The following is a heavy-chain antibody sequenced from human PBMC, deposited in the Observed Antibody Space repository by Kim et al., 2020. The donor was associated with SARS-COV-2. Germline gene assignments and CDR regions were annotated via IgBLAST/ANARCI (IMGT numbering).Heavy chain of an antibody. V-gene: IGHV5-51*01. D-gene: IGHD1-26*01. CDR3: ARPRVGATLDAFDI. Sequence: SPSFQGQVTISADKSISTAYLQWSSLKASDTAMYYCARPRVGATLDAFDIWGQGTMVTVSS. J-gene: IGHJ3*02.